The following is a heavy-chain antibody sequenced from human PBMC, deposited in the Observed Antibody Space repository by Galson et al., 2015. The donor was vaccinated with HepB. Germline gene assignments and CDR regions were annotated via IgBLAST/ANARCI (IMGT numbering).Heavy chain of an antibody. CDR2: IYYSGTT. CDR1: GGSITSFF. V-gene: IGHV4-59*01. CDR3: ARLPTTAMMIASAFDI. D-gene: IGHD5-18*01. J-gene: IGHJ3*02. Sequence: QVQLQESGPGLVEPSETLALTCTVSGGSITSFFWSWIRQPPGKGLEWIGYIYYSGTTNYNPSLKSRVTISIDTSMQQFSLKLSSVTAADTAFYYCARLPTTAMMIASAFDIWGQGTMVTVSS.